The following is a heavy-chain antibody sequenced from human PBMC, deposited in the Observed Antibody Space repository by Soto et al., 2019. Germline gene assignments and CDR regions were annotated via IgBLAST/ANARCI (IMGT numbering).Heavy chain of an antibody. CDR1: GGTFSSYA. CDR2: IIPIFGTA. J-gene: IGHJ6*02. V-gene: IGHV1-69*13. Sequence: ASVKVSCKASGGTFSSYAISWVLQAPGQGLEWMGGIIPIFGTANYAQKFQGRVTITADESTSTAYMELSSLRSEDTAVYYCARELPYSSSSDYYGMDVWGQGTTVTVSS. CDR3: ARELPYSSSSDYYGMDV. D-gene: IGHD6-6*01.